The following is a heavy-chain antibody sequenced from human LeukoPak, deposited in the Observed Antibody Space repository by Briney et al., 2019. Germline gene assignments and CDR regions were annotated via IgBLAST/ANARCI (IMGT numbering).Heavy chain of an antibody. V-gene: IGHV4-4*02. CDR1: GGSISSNNW. Sequence: SETLSLTCAVSGGSISSNNWWSWVRQSPGKGLEWIGEIYHSGRTNYNPSLKSRVTISVDKSKNQFSLNLSSVTAADTAVYYCARHVYGEYGPGDYWGQGILVTVSS. J-gene: IGHJ4*02. CDR3: ARHVYGEYGPGDY. D-gene: IGHD4-17*01. CDR2: IYHSGRT.